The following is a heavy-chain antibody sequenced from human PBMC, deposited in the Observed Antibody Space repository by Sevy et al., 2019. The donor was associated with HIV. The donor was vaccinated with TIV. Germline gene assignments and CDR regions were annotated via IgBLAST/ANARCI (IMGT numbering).Heavy chain of an antibody. CDR2: ISYDGSVK. D-gene: IGHD3-16*02. J-gene: IGHJ4*02. Sequence: GGSLRLSCAASGFSFNGYAMHWVRQAPGKGLEWLAVISYDGSVKYYTDSVKGRFTISRDNTKNTLFLQLNSLRPEDTAVYYCVREGRNYEYVWGTYHSGFRAQGTLVTVSS. CDR3: VREGRNYEYVWGTYHSGF. V-gene: IGHV3-30*10. CDR1: GFSFNGYA.